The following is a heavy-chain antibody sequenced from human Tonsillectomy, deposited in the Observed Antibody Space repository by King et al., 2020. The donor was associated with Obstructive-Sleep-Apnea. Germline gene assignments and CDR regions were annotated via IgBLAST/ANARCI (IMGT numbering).Heavy chain of an antibody. D-gene: IGHD5-12*01. Sequence: VQLVESGGGVVRPGQSLRLSCATSGFTLRNYGMHWVRQAPGKGLEWVAGIWYDETKKNYADSVKGRFTISRDNSNNTLHVEMNSLRAEDTAVYYCAREAKKWRQTAYFDLWGQGPLVAVSS. V-gene: IGHV3-33*01. J-gene: IGHJ4*02. CDR2: IWYDETKK. CDR1: GFTLRNYG. CDR3: AREAKKWRQTAYFDL.